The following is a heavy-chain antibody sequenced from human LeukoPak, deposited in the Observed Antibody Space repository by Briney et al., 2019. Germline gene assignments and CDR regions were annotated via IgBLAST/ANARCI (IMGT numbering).Heavy chain of an antibody. V-gene: IGHV4-39*01. D-gene: IGHD6-13*01. CDR3: ARRGISQGYYMDV. CDR1: GGSISSGDHY. CDR2: IYYRGNT. Sequence: SETLSLTCTVSGGSISSGDHYWGWIRQPPGKGLEWIGRIYYRGNTYYNPSLKGRVTISVDTSKNQFSLKLSSVTAADTAVYYCARRGISQGYYMDVWGKGTTVTISS. J-gene: IGHJ6*03.